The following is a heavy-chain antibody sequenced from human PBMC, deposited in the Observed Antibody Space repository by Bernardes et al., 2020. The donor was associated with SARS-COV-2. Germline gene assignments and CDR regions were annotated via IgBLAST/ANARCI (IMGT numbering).Heavy chain of an antibody. CDR2: ISGSGGST. CDR1: GFSFSNSA. D-gene: IGHD3-3*01. J-gene: IGHJ4*02. V-gene: IGHV3-23*01. CDR3: AKREYYDFWGGPIDY. Sequence: GGSLRLSCAASGFSFSNSAMSWVRQAPGKGLEWVSSISGSGGSTYYADSVRGRFTISRDNSKNTLYLQMNSQTAEDTAVYYCAKREYYDFWGGPIDYWGQGTLVTVSS.